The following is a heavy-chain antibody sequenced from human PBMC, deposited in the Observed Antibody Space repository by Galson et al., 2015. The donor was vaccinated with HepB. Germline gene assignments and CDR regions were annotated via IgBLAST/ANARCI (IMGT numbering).Heavy chain of an antibody. CDR3: ARVLYCSSTSCYERDYYYYGMDV. CDR1: GGTFSSYA. J-gene: IGHJ6*02. D-gene: IGHD2-2*01. Sequence: SVKVSCKASGGTFSSYAISWVRQAPGQGLEWMGGIIPIFGTANYAQKFQGRVTITADKSTSTAYMELSSLRSEDTAVYYCARVLYCSSTSCYERDYYYYGMDVWGQGTTVTVSS. CDR2: IIPIFGTA. V-gene: IGHV1-69*06.